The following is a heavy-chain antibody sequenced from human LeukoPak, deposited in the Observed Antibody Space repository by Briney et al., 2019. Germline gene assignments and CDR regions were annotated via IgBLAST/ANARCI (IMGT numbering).Heavy chain of an antibody. CDR3: ARDKRIAAAGTWFDP. V-gene: IGHV4-30-4*01. CDR2: IYYSGST. CDR1: GRSISSGDYY. Sequence: SETLSLTCTVSGRSISSGDYYWSWIRQPPGKGLEWIGYIYYSGSTYYNPSLKSRVTISVDTSNNQFSLKLSSVTAADTAVYYCARDKRIAAAGTWFDPWGQGTLVTVSS. D-gene: IGHD6-13*01. J-gene: IGHJ5*02.